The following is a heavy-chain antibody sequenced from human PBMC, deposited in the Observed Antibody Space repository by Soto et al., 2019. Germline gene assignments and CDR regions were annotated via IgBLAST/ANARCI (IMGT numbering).Heavy chain of an antibody. CDR1: GGSFSNYY. Sequence: SETLSLTCVVYGGSFSNYYWSWIRQPPGKGLEWIGHITHSGSIKYNPSLKSRVIISVDTSKNQFSVNLTSVSAADTAIYYCARGSLYCSSISCYDLGYWGQGTLVTVSS. V-gene: IGHV4-34*01. J-gene: IGHJ4*02. CDR3: ARGSLYCSSISCYDLGY. D-gene: IGHD2-2*01. CDR2: ITHSGSI.